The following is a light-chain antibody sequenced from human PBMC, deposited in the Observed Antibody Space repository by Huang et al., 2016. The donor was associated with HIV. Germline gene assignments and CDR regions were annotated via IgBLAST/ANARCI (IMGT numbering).Light chain of an antibody. CDR3: QQYFTTPPWT. J-gene: IGKJ2*01. V-gene: IGKV1-NL1*01. CDR2: AAS. CDR1: QGISNS. Sequence: DIQMNQSPYSLSASIGDRVTITCRESQGISNSLAWYQQKTWKAPKTLLYAASRLQSGVPSRFSGSGSGTTYTLTISSLRPEDFATFYCQQYFTTPPWTFGQGTKLEIK.